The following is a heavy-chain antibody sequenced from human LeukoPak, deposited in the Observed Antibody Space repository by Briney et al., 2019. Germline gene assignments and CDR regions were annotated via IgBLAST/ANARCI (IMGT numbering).Heavy chain of an antibody. J-gene: IGHJ5*02. CDR3: ARGARAVITNWFDP. CDR1: GGTFSSYA. Sequence: SVKVSCKASGGTFSSYAISWVRQAPGQGLEWMGRIIPILGIANYAQKFQGRVTITADKSTSTAYMELSSLRSEDTAVYYCARGARAVITNWFDPWGQGTLVTVSS. D-gene: IGHD3-16*02. CDR2: IIPILGIA. V-gene: IGHV1-69*04.